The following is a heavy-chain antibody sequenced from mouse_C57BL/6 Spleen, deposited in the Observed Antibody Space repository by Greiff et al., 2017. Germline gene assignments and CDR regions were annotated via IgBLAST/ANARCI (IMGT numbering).Heavy chain of an antibody. CDR3: ARHGGTTVVDAMDY. Sequence: QVQLKESGPGLVAPSQSLSITCTVSGFSLTSYGVHWVRQPPGKGLEWLVVIWSDGSTTYNSALNSRLSISKDNSKSKVFLKMNSLQTDDTAMYYCARHGGTTVVDAMDYWGQGTSVTVSS. D-gene: IGHD1-1*01. CDR1: GFSLTSYG. J-gene: IGHJ4*01. CDR2: IWSDGST. V-gene: IGHV2-6-1*01.